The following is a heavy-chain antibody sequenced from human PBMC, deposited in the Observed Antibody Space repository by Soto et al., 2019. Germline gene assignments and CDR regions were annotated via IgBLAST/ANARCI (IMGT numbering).Heavy chain of an antibody. J-gene: IGHJ4*02. CDR1: GFILSSYN. D-gene: IGHD2-8*01. CDR2: IDRSSRTI. Sequence: EVHLVESGGAWVQPGGSLRLSCAASGFILSSYNMMWVRQAPGKGLEWVSYIDRSSRTIHYAVSVKGRFTISRDDAKNSLSLQMNSLRADDTAVYYCARTEGYCSNVVCYLYLDYWGQGTLVTVSS. CDR3: ARTEGYCSNVVCYLYLDY. V-gene: IGHV3-48*01.